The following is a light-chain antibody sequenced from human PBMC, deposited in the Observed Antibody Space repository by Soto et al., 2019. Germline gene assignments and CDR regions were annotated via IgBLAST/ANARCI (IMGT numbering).Light chain of an antibody. Sequence: QSVLTQPPSVSGAPGQRVTISCTGSSSNIGAGYDVHWYQQLPGTAPKLVIFRNNNRPSGVPDRFSGSKSGTSASLAITGLQAEDEADYYCQSYDSGVTGSVFGTGTKLTVL. CDR2: RNN. J-gene: IGLJ1*01. CDR3: QSYDSGVTGSV. V-gene: IGLV1-40*01. CDR1: SSNIGAGYD.